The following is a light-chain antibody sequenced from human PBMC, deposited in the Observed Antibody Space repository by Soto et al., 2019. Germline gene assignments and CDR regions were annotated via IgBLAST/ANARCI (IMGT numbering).Light chain of an antibody. CDR3: QQYDSLWTFGHQHDSLCT. J-gene: IGKJ1*01. CDR2: KAS. V-gene: IGKV1-5*03. Sequence: DIQMTQSPSTLSASVGDRVTITCRASQSISDWLAWYQQKPGKAPNLLIYKASSLESGVPSRFSGSRSGTEFTLTIRSLQPDDFATYYCQQYDSLWTFGHQHDSLCTFGQGTKVEI. CDR1: QSISDW.